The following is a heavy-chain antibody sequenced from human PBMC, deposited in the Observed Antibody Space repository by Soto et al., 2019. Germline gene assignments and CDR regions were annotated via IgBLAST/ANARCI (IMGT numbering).Heavy chain of an antibody. J-gene: IGHJ6*02. V-gene: IGHV1-69*13. Sequence: GASLKVSCKASGGTFSIYAISWVLQAPGQGLEWMGGIIPIFGTANYAQKFQGRVTITADESTSTAYMELSSLRSEDTAVYYCARNYYDSSGSFWITNYYGMDVWGQGTTVTVSS. CDR2: IIPIFGTA. D-gene: IGHD3-22*01. CDR1: GGTFSIYA. CDR3: ARNYYDSSGSFWITNYYGMDV.